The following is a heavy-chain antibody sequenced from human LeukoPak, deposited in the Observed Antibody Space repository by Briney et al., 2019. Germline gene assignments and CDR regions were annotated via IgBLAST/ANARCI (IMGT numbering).Heavy chain of an antibody. J-gene: IGHJ5*02. Sequence: SETLSLTCAVYGGSFSGYYWSWIRQPAGKGLEWIGRIYTSGSTNYNPSLKSRVTISVDTSKNQFSLKLSSVTAADTAVYYCARSSSSWYGWFDPWGQGTLVTVSS. CDR2: IYTSGST. D-gene: IGHD6-13*01. CDR1: GGSFSGYY. V-gene: IGHV4-59*10. CDR3: ARSSSSWYGWFDP.